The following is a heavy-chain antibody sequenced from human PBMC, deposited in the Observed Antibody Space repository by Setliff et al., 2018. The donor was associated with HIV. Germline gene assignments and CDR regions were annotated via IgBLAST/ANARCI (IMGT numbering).Heavy chain of an antibody. Sequence: PSETLSLTCTVSGDSSSNDYWNWVRQPPGKGLEWIGNIHTSGTTKYNPSLNSRVTISVDMSKSQFSLRLSSVTAAGTAMYYFAREYYRSGGYYSGWKYYYMDVWGKGTTVTVSS. D-gene: IGHD2-15*01. J-gene: IGHJ6*03. CDR3: AREYYRSGGYYSGWKYYYMDV. CDR2: IHTSGTT. V-gene: IGHV4-4*08. CDR1: GDSSSNDY.